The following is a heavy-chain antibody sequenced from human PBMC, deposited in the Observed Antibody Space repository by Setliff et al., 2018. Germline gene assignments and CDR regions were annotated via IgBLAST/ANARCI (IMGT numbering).Heavy chain of an antibody. D-gene: IGHD3-22*01. V-gene: IGHV3-7*01. CDR3: ARVGRVGYFDSFQY. Sequence: GSLRLSCAASGFTISYYAIHWVRQTAGKGLEWVANIKQDGSEKYYVDSVKGRFTISRDNAQNSLYLQMNSLRAEDTAVYYCARVGRVGYFDSFQYWGQGTLVTVSS. CDR2: IKQDGSEK. J-gene: IGHJ1*01. CDR1: GFTISYYA.